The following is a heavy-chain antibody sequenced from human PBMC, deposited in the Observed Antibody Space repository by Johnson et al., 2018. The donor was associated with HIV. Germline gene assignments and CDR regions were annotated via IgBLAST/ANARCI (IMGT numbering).Heavy chain of an antibody. Sequence: VQLVESGGGLVQPGRSLRLSCAASGFMLNSHGMHWVRQVSKKGLEWVAGISWNSDTIGYADSVKGRFTISRDNAKNSLYLQMKSLRLEDTALYFCARDLTWEMQDTFDLWGQGTMVTVSS. CDR3: ARDLTWEMQDTFDL. D-gene: IGHD1-26*01. J-gene: IGHJ3*01. V-gene: IGHV3-9*01. CDR1: GFMLNSHG. CDR2: ISWNSDTI.